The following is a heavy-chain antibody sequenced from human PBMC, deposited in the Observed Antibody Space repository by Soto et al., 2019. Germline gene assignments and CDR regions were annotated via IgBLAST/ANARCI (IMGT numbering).Heavy chain of an antibody. CDR2: IYHSGST. V-gene: IGHV4-4*02. J-gene: IGHJ4*02. CDR3: ARDYYDSSGYQDYFDY. Sequence: LSLTCAVSGGSLSSSNWWSWVRQPPGKGLEWIGEIYHSGSTNYNPSLKSRVTISVDKSKNQFSLKLSSVTAADTAVYYCARDYYDSSGYQDYFDYWGQGTLVTVSS. CDR1: GGSLSSSNW. D-gene: IGHD3-22*01.